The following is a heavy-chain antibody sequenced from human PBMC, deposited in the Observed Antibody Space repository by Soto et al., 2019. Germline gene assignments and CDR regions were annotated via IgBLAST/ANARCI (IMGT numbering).Heavy chain of an antibody. V-gene: IGHV3-30-3*01. J-gene: IGHJ4*02. CDR1: GFTFSSYA. CDR3: ARAGSYSSSSIGGFDY. D-gene: IGHD6-6*01. Sequence: QVQLVESGGGVVQPGRSLRLSCAASGFTFSSYAMHWVRQAPGKGLEWVAVISYDGSNKYYADSVKGRFTISRDNSKNTLYLQMNSLRAEDTAVYYCARAGSYSSSSIGGFDYWGQGTLVTVSS. CDR2: ISYDGSNK.